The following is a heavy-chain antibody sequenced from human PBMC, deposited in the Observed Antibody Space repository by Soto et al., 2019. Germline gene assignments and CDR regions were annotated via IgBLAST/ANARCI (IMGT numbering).Heavy chain of an antibody. J-gene: IGHJ2*01. CDR2: IYYSGST. V-gene: IGHV4-31*03. CDR1: GGSISSGGYY. CDR3: AGVHDGYNSGWYFDL. Sequence: QVQLQESGPGLVKPSQTLSLTCTVSGGSISSGGYYWSWIRQHPGKGLEWIGYIYYSGSTYYNPTLTGRVTISVDTSKNQFSLKLSSVTAADTAVYYCAGVHDGYNSGWYFDLWGRGTLVTVSS. D-gene: IGHD5-12*01.